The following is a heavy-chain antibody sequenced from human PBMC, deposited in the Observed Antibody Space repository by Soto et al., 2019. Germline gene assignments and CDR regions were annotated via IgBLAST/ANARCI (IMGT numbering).Heavy chain of an antibody. CDR2: ISFDGNNK. J-gene: IGHJ5*02. CDR3: VKPKEQFYDSSPGET. V-gene: IGHV3-30*18. Sequence: PGGSLRLSCAASGFTFSNYGIHWVRQAPCKGLEWVAIISFDGNNKYYSDSVKGRFTISRDNSKNMVFLQMNSLRPEDTAVYYCVKPKEQFYDSSPGETWGQGTPVTVSS. D-gene: IGHD3-22*01. CDR1: GFTFSNYG.